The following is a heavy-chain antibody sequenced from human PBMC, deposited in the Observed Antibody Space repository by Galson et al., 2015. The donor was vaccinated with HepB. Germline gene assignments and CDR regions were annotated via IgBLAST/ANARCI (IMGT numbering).Heavy chain of an antibody. V-gene: IGHV5-51*01. J-gene: IGHJ1*01. CDR3: ARQIRGRYCGGDCSHLFQH. Sequence: QSGAEVKKPGESLKISCKGSGYSFTSYWIGWVRQMPGKGLEWMGIIYPGDSDTRYSPSFQGQVTISADKSISTAYLQWSSLKASDTAMYYCARQIRGRYCGGDCSHLFQHWGQGTLVTVSS. CDR1: GYSFTSYW. D-gene: IGHD2-21*02. CDR2: IYPGDSDT.